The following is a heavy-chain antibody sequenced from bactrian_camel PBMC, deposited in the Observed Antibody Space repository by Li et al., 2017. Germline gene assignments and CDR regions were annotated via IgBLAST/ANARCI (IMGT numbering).Heavy chain of an antibody. J-gene: IGHJ4*01. CDR1: GFILDDSD. Sequence: HVQLVESGGGSVQAGGSLRLSCTASGFILDDSDMAWYRQAPGNECEMIASISKVGDTHYADSVKGRFTISQGSGKNILYLQMRSLKPEDTAMFYCAASVWATGQYRNEKAYAYWGHGTQVTVS. CDR2: ISKVGDT. V-gene: IGHV3S55*01. CDR3: AASVWATGQYRNEKAYAY. D-gene: IGHD3*01.